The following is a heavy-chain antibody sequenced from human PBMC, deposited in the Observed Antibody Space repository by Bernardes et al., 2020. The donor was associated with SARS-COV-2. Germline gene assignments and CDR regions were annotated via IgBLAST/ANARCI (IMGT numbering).Heavy chain of an antibody. V-gene: IGHV3-74*01. CDR3: ARGGSYYLDL. J-gene: IGHJ2*01. Sequence: GGSLRLCCTASGNYWIHWVRQAPGKELVWVSRISIDGTTTNYADSVKGRFTVSRDSAKNTVFLQMYSLRAEDTAVYYCARGGSYYLDLWGRGTLVSVS. CDR2: ISIDGTTT. CDR1: GNYW. D-gene: IGHD1-26*01.